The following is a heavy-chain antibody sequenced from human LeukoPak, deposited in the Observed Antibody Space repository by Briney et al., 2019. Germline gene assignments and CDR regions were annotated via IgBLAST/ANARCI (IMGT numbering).Heavy chain of an antibody. J-gene: IGHJ3*02. D-gene: IGHD3-3*01. CDR2: ISAYNGNT. CDR1: GYTFTSYG. Sequence: AASVKVSCKASGYTFTSYGISWVRQAPGQGLEWMGWISAYNGNTNYAQKLQGRVTITTDESTSTAYMELSSLRSEDTAVYYCAREPYYDFWSGYYTGAFDIWGQGTMVTVSS. V-gene: IGHV1-18*01. CDR3: AREPYYDFWSGYYTGAFDI.